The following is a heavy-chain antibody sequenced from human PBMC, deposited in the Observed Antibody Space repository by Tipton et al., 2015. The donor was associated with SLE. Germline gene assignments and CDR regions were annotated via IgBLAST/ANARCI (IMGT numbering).Heavy chain of an antibody. V-gene: IGHV4-61*05. CDR1: GGSISSSSFY. CDR2: IHHRGTT. Sequence: TLSLTCTVSGGSISSSSFYWGWIRQPPGKGLEWIGEIHHRGTTNYNPSLKSRVTISVDKSKSQFSLKLSSVTAADTAVYYCAGGFYYGSGTFSDFEYWGQGTLATVSS. J-gene: IGHJ4*02. D-gene: IGHD3-10*01. CDR3: AGGFYYGSGTFSDFEY.